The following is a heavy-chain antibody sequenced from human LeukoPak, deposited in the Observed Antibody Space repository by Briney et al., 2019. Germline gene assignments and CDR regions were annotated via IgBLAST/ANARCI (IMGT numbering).Heavy chain of an antibody. D-gene: IGHD3-16*01. V-gene: IGHV4-39*01. Sequence: SETLSLTCTVSGGSISSSSYYWGWIRQPPGKGLEWIGSIFYSGSTYYNPSLKSRVTISVDTSKSQFSLKLSSVTAADTAVYYCARPPGGGPHAFDIWGQGTMVTVSS. CDR2: IFYSGST. J-gene: IGHJ3*02. CDR3: ARPPGGGPHAFDI. CDR1: GGSISSSSYY.